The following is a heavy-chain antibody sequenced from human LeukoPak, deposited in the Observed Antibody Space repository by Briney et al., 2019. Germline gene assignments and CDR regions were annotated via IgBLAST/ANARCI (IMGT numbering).Heavy chain of an antibody. CDR2: IYYSGST. CDR3: ARGPYLTIFGVVMAYYYMDV. Sequence: SETLSLTCTVSGGSISSSSYYWGWIRQPPGKGLEWIGSIYYSGSTYYNPSLKSRVTISVDTSKNQFSLKLSSVTAADTAVYYCARGPYLTIFGVVMAYYYMDVWGKGTAVTVSS. D-gene: IGHD3-3*01. V-gene: IGHV4-39*07. J-gene: IGHJ6*03. CDR1: GGSISSSSYY.